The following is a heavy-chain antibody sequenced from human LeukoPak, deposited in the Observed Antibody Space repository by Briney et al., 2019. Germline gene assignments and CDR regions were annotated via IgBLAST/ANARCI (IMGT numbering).Heavy chain of an antibody. V-gene: IGHV3-53*01. Sequence: GGSLRLSCTASGFTFSTYNMNWVRQAPGKGLEWVSVIYSGGSTYYADSVKGRFTISRDNSKNTLYLQMNSLRAEDTAVYYCARADRGIAAAGTLGAFDYWGQGTLVTVSS. J-gene: IGHJ4*02. CDR1: GFTFSTYN. CDR3: ARADRGIAAAGTLGAFDY. D-gene: IGHD6-13*01. CDR2: IYSGGST.